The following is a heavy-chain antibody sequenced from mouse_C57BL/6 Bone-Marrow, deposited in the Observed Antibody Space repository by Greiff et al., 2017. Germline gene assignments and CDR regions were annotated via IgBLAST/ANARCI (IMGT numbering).Heavy chain of an antibody. CDR2: IDPSDSET. J-gene: IGHJ4*01. Sequence: QVQLQQPGAELVRPGSSVTLSCKASGFTFTSYWMHWVKQRPIQGLEWIGNIDPSDSETHYNQKFKDKATLTVDKSSSTAYMQLSSLTSKDSAVYYCARRLGAMDYWGQGTSVTVSS. V-gene: IGHV1-52*01. CDR1: GFTFTSYW. CDR3: ARRLGAMDY. D-gene: IGHD2-13*01.